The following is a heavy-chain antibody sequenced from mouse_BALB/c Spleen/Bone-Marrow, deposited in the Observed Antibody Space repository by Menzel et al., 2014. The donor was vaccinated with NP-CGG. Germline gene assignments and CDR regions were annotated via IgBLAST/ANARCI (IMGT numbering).Heavy chain of an antibody. Sequence: VQLQQSGAELVRSGASVKLSCTASGFNIKDYYMHWVKQRPEQGLEWIGWIDPENGDTEYAPRFQGKATMTADTSSNAAYLQLSSLTSEDTAVYYCNAVITTVVATEEYFDYWGQGTTLTVSS. CDR1: GFNIKDYY. J-gene: IGHJ2*01. CDR3: NAVITTVVATEEYFDY. CDR2: IDPENGDT. V-gene: IGHV14-4*02. D-gene: IGHD1-1*01.